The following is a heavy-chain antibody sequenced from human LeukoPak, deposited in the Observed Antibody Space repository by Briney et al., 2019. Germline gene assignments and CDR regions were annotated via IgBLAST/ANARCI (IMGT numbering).Heavy chain of an antibody. V-gene: IGHV4-59*01. Sequence: SETLSLTCTVSGGSISSYYWSWIRQPPGKGLEWIGYIYYSGSTNYNPSLKSRVTISVDTSKNQFSLKLSSVTAADTAAYYCARDADTAMVPDWYFDLWGRGTLVTVSS. D-gene: IGHD5-18*01. CDR2: IYYSGST. CDR1: GGSISSYY. J-gene: IGHJ2*01. CDR3: ARDADTAMVPDWYFDL.